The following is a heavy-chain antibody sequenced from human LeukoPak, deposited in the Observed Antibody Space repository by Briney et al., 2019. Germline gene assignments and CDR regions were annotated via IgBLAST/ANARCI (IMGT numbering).Heavy chain of an antibody. CDR1: GGSISSYY. D-gene: IGHD6-13*01. CDR2: IYYSGST. J-gene: IGHJ4*02. CDR3: ARERVGKSAAGATVDY. Sequence: PSETLSLTCTVSGGSISSYYWSWIRQPPGKGLEWIRYIYYSGSTNYNPSLKSRVTISVDTSKNQFSLKLSSVTAADTAVYYCARERVGKSAAGATVDYWGQGTLVTVSS. V-gene: IGHV4-59*01.